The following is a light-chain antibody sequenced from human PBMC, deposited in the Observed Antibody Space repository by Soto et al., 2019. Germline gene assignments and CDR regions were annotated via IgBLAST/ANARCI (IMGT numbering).Light chain of an antibody. Sequence: QSVLTQPASVSGSPGQSIIISCTGTSSDVGLYDYVSWYQQYPGKAPKLIIYEVSNRPSGISNRFSGSKSGHTASLTISRLQSEDEADYYCCSYTSSDTDVFGTGTKVTVL. CDR3: CSYTSSDTDV. CDR1: SSDVGLYDY. J-gene: IGLJ1*01. V-gene: IGLV2-14*01. CDR2: EVS.